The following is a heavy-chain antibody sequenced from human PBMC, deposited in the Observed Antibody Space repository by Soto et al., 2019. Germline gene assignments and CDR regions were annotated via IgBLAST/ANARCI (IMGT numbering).Heavy chain of an antibody. V-gene: IGHV3-30*18. Sequence: GASLRHSYTTSGFILSSYGMLWVRQALGQGLEWVAVISYDGSNKYYADSVKGRFTISRDNSKNTLYLQMNSLRAEDTAVYYCVKRESRIECDNPSEYGMDVWVQGHPITVS. J-gene: IGHJ6*02. CDR3: VKRESRIECDNPSEYGMDV. CDR2: ISYDGSNK. D-gene: IGHD2-15*01. CDR1: GFILSSYG.